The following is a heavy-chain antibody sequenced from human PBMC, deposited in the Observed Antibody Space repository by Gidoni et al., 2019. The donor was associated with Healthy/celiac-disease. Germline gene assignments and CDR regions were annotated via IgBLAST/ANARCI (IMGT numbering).Heavy chain of an antibody. J-gene: IGHJ4*02. CDR3: ARVFRYYYDSSGYYHFDY. V-gene: IGHV1-18*01. CDR2: ISAYNGNT. D-gene: IGHD3-22*01. Sequence: QVQLVQSGAEVKKPGASVKVSCKASGYTFTSYGTSWVRQAPGQGLEWMGWISAYNGNTNYAQKLQGRVTMTTDTSTSTAYMELRSLRSDDTAVYYCARVFRYYYDSSGYYHFDYWGQGTLVTVSS. CDR1: GYTFTSYG.